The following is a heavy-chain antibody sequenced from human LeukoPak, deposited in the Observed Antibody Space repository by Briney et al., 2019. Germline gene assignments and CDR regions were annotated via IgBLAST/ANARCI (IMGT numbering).Heavy chain of an antibody. D-gene: IGHD3-10*01. Sequence: GGSLRLSCAASGFTFSSYAMSRVRQAPGKGLEWVAFIRYDGSNKYYADSVKGRFTISRDNSKNTLYLQMNSLRAEDTAVYYCAKQIGRYYGSGSYYNVNYYYYYMDVWGKGTTVTISS. CDR2: IRYDGSNK. CDR1: GFTFSSYA. CDR3: AKQIGRYYGSGSYYNVNYYYYYMDV. J-gene: IGHJ6*03. V-gene: IGHV3-30*02.